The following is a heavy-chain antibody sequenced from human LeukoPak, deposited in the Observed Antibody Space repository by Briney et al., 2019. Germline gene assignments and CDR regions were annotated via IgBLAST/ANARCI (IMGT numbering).Heavy chain of an antibody. V-gene: IGHV3-11*04. CDR3: ARENGFCSDGRCYPGAFDI. CDR2: ITYNGGII. Sequence: GGSLRLSCAASGFTFSDYYMSWIRQAPGKGLEWVSYITYNGGIIYYLDSVKGRFTISRDNAKKSLYLQMNSLRAEDTALYYCARENGFCSDGRCYPGAFDIWGQGTMVTVSS. D-gene: IGHD2-15*01. J-gene: IGHJ3*02. CDR1: GFTFSDYY.